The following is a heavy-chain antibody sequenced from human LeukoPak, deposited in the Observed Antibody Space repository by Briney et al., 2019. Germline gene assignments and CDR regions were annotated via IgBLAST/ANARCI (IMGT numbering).Heavy chain of an antibody. CDR3: ATEKLPSYFDY. CDR1: GGSISSSSYY. D-gene: IGHD5-24*01. J-gene: IGHJ4*02. Sequence: SEPLSLTCTVSGGSISSSSYYWGWIRQPPGKGLEWIGSIYYSGSTYYNPSLKSRVTISVDTSKNQFSLKLSSVTAADTAVYYCATEKLPSYFDYWGQGTLVTVSS. CDR2: IYYSGST. V-gene: IGHV4-39*01.